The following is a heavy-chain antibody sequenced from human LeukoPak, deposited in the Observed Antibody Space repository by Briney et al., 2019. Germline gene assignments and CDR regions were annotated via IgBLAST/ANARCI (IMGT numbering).Heavy chain of an antibody. CDR1: GFTFSSYW. CDR2: INTEGSST. J-gene: IGHJ6*03. D-gene: IGHD3-3*01. Sequence: GGSLRLSCAASGFTFSSYWMHWVRKGPGKGLVWVSRINTEGSSTTYADSVKGRFTISRDNAKNTLYLQMNSLRAEDTAVYYCARDYDRYYMDVWGKGTTVTVSS. CDR3: ARDYDRYYMDV. V-gene: IGHV3-74*01.